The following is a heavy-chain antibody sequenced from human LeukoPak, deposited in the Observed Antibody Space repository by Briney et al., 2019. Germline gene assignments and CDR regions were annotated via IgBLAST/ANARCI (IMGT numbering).Heavy chain of an antibody. CDR2: IYYSGST. Sequence: PSETLSLTCTVSGGSISSSSYYWGWILHPPGKGLEGIGSIYYSGSTYYNPSLKSRVTISVDTSKNQFSLKLSSVTAADTAVYYCARLNYYYDSSGYYPSSPFDYWGQGTLVTVSS. D-gene: IGHD3-22*01. CDR3: ARLNYYYDSSGYYPSSPFDY. V-gene: IGHV4-39*01. CDR1: GGSISSSSYY. J-gene: IGHJ4*02.